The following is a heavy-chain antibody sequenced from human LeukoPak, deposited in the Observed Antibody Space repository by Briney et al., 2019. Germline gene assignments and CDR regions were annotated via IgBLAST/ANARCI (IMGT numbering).Heavy chain of an antibody. CDR3: ARGGYCSSTSCNYNWFDP. CDR2: INHSGST. CDR1: GGSFSGYY. Sequence: SETLSLTCAVYGGSFSGYYWSWIRQPPGKGLEWIGEINHSGSTNYNPSLKSRVTISVDTSKNQFSLKLSSVTAADTAVYYCARGGYCSSTSCNYNWFDPWGQGTLVTVSS. V-gene: IGHV4-34*01. D-gene: IGHD2-2*01. J-gene: IGHJ5*02.